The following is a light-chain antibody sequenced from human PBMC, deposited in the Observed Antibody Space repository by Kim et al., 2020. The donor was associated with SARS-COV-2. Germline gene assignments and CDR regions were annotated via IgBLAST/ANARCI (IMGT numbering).Light chain of an antibody. Sequence: ASIGDRVTITCRASQSISTWLAWYQQRPGKAPKLLISKASSLESGVPSRFSGSGSGTQFTLTISSLQPDDFATYYCQQYHTYSGTFGQGTKVDIK. CDR2: KAS. J-gene: IGKJ1*01. CDR1: QSISTW. CDR3: QQYHTYSGT. V-gene: IGKV1-5*03.